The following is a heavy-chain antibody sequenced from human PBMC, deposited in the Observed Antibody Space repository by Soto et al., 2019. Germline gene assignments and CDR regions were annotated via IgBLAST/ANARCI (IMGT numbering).Heavy chain of an antibody. CDR2: ISPYNGNT. CDR1: GYTFTSFR. J-gene: IGHJ4*02. CDR3: ARVGDIVLVPAADY. Sequence: QVQLVQSGAEVKKPGASVKVSCKTSGYTFTSFRITWVRQAPGQGLEWMGWISPYNGNTDYAQNLQGRVTMTTDTSTSTAYMDLRRLRSDDTAVYFCARVGDIVLVPAADYWGQGTLVTVSS. D-gene: IGHD2-2*01. V-gene: IGHV1-18*01.